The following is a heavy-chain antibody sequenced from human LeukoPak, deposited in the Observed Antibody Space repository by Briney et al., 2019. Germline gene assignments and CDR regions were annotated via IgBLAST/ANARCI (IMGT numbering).Heavy chain of an antibody. V-gene: IGHV3-30*04. CDR1: GFTFSSYA. CDR3: AREDYGEIVYYYYGMDV. Sequence: SLRLSCAASGFTFSSYAMRWVRQAPGKGLEWVAVISYDGSNKYYADSVKGRFTISRDNSKNTLYLQMNSLRAEDTAVYYCAREDYGEIVYYYYGMDVWGQGTTVTVSS. CDR2: ISYDGSNK. J-gene: IGHJ6*02. D-gene: IGHD4-17*01.